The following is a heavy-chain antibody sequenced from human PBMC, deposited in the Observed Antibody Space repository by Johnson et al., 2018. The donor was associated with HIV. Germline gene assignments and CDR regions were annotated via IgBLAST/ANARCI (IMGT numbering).Heavy chain of an antibody. CDR2: SRNRANGYTT. CDR1: GFTFSNAW. CDR3: TTFVLQFLEWSQEAFDI. Sequence: EVQLVESGGGLVKPGGSLRLSCAASGFTFSNAWMSWVRQAPGKGLEWVGRSRNRANGYTTEYAASVKGRFTISRDDSKNSLYLQMNSLNTEDTAVFYCTTFVLQFLEWSQEAFDIWGQGTEVTVSS. J-gene: IGHJ3*02. V-gene: IGHV3-15*01. D-gene: IGHD3-3*01.